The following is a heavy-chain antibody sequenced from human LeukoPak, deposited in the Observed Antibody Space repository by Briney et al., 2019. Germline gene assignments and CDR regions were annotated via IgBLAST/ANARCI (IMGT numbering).Heavy chain of an antibody. D-gene: IGHD5-24*01. CDR2: MHDSGIT. Sequence: PSETLSLTCTVSGGSISSYHCSWIRQPPGKGLEWIGYMHDSGITNYNPSLESRVTISVDTSKNQFSLKLNSVTAADTAVYYCATGRDAYKTGYWGQGTLVTVS. CDR3: ATGRDAYKTGY. CDR1: GGSISSYH. V-gene: IGHV4-59*01. J-gene: IGHJ4*02.